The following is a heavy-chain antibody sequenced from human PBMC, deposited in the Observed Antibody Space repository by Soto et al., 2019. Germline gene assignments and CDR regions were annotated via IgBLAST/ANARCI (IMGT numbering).Heavy chain of an antibody. D-gene: IGHD5-18*01. CDR1: GYTFTSYA. Sequence: ASVKVSCKASGYTFTSYAMHWVHQAPGQRLEWMGWINAGNGNTKYSQKFQGRVTITRDTSASTAYMELSSLRSEDTAVYYCARDGYSYGTVWYYYYYMDVWGKGTTVTVSS. CDR3: ARDGYSYGTVWYYYYYMDV. J-gene: IGHJ6*03. CDR2: INAGNGNT. V-gene: IGHV1-3*01.